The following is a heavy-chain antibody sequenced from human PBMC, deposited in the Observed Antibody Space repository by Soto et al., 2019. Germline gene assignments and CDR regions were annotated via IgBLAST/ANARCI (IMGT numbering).Heavy chain of an antibody. CDR1: GGSISSSNW. J-gene: IGHJ6*02. V-gene: IGHV4-4*02. CDR2: IYHSGST. Sequence: QVQLQESGPGLVKPSGTLSLTCAVSGGSISSSNWWSWVRQPPGKGLEWIGEIYHSGSTNYNPSLTSRVTISVDKSKTQFSLKLSSVIAADTAVYYCARVSGSYYYGMDVWGQGTTVTVSS. CDR3: ARVSGSYYYGMDV. D-gene: IGHD1-26*01.